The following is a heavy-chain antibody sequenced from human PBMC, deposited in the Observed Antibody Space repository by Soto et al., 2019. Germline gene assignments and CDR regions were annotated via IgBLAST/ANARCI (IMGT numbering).Heavy chain of an antibody. CDR2: INPNSGGT. CDR3: VRGGPVAGPTSSEAYHPFDF. J-gene: IGHJ4*02. D-gene: IGHD6-19*01. V-gene: IGHV1-2*02. CDR1: GYTFSDHY. Sequence: ASVKVSCKTSGYTFSDHYTHWVRQAPGQGLEWMGWINPNSGGTGYAEKFQGRVTMTGDTSISTAYMELNRLNSDDTAVYYCVRGGPVAGPTSSEAYHPFDFWGQGTLVTVS.